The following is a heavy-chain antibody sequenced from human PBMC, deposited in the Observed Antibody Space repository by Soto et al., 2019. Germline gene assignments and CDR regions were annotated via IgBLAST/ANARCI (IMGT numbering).Heavy chain of an antibody. Sequence: QVQLVESGGGVVQPGRSLRLSCAASGFTFSSYGMHWVRQAPGKGLEWVAVISYDGSNKYYADSVKGRFTISRDNSKNTLYLQMNSLRAEDTAAYYCAKGRWQTWIQLPYDYWGQGTLVTVSS. CDR3: AKGRWQTWIQLPYDY. J-gene: IGHJ4*02. D-gene: IGHD5-18*01. CDR2: ISYDGSNK. CDR1: GFTFSSYG. V-gene: IGHV3-30*18.